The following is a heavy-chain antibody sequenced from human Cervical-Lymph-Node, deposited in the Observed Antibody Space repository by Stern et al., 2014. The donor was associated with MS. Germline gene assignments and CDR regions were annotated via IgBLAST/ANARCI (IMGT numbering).Heavy chain of an antibody. CDR2: ISGHNGVT. D-gene: IGHD4-17*01. J-gene: IGHJ4*02. Sequence: QVQLGQSGGGVKKPGASVKVSCKTSGYTFTDYGVTWVRLAPGQGLEWMGWISGHNGVTNDARKFQDRGTITTDTSTNTAYLELRSLRADDTAIYYCARDRANYGVFDYWGQGSRVTVSA. V-gene: IGHV1-18*01. CDR3: ARDRANYGVFDY. CDR1: GYTFTDYG.